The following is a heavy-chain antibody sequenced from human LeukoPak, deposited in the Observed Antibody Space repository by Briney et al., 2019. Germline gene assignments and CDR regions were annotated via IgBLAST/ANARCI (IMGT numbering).Heavy chain of an antibody. J-gene: IGHJ6*02. CDR1: GFTFDDYA. D-gene: IGHD5-12*01. V-gene: IGHV3-9*01. Sequence: GGSLRLSCAASGFTFDDYAMHWVRQAPGKGLEWVSGISWNSGSIAYADSVKGRFTISRDNSKNTLYLQMNSLRAEDTAVYYCAKDIVATTVYYYYGMDVWGQGTLVTVSS. CDR2: ISWNSGSI. CDR3: AKDIVATTVYYYYGMDV.